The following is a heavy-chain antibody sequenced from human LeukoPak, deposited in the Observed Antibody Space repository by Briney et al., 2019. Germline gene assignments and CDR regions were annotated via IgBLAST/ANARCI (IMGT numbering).Heavy chain of an antibody. CDR1: GGSISSYF. CDR3: AREYCSGGSCYFDY. V-gene: IGHV4-59*01. Sequence: PETLSHTRIDPGGSISSYFWRWIRPTPGKGLEWIEYIYYSGSTHYNPSLKSRVTISVDTSKNQFSLKLSSVTAADTAVYYCAREYCSGGSCYFDYWGQGTLVTVSS. CDR2: IYYSGST. J-gene: IGHJ4*02. D-gene: IGHD2-15*01.